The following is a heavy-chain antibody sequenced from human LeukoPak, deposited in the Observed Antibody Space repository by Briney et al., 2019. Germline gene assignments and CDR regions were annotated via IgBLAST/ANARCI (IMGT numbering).Heavy chain of an antibody. CDR2: ISAYNGKT. Sequence: ASVKVSFKASVYTFTSYGISWVRQAPGQGLEWMGWISAYNGKTNYAQKLRGRGTMTTETSTSTAYMELRSLRSDDTAVYYCARELVTTVTTVDDFDIWGQGTMVTVSS. CDR1: VYTFTSYG. D-gene: IGHD4-17*01. J-gene: IGHJ3*02. CDR3: ARELVTTVTTVDDFDI. V-gene: IGHV1-18*01.